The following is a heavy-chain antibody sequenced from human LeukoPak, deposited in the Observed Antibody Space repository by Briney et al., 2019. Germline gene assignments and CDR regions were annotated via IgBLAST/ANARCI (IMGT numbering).Heavy chain of an antibody. CDR3: ARAHYYYYYMDV. V-gene: IGHV4-61*02. J-gene: IGHJ6*03. CDR1: GGSISSSSYY. CDR2: IYTSGST. Sequence: SETLSLTCTVSGGSISSSSYYWSWIRQPAGKGLEWIGRIYTSGSTNYNPSLKSRVTISVDTSKNQFSLKLSSVTAADTAVYYCARAHYYYYYMDVWGKGTTVTVSS.